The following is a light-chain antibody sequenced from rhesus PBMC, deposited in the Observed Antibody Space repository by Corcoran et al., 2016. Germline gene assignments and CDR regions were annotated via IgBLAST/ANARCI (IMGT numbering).Light chain of an antibody. CDR1: QSVSSR. J-gene: IGKJ1*01. CDR3: QQESNWSQT. V-gene: IGKV3-17*02. CDR2: AAS. Sequence: EIVMTQSPATLSLSPGERATLSCRASQSVSSRLAWSPQTPGQAPRLLIYAASSRVPGIPDRFLGSGSGTDFTLPISSLEPEDVAVYFRQQESNWSQTFGQGTKVEIK.